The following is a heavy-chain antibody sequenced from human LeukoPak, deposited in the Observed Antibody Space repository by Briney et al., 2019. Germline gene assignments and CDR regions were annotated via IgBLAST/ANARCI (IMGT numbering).Heavy chain of an antibody. D-gene: IGHD4/OR15-4a*01. CDR2: ISGDGATT. J-gene: IGHJ3*02. CDR3: AKDLSMVFDAFNI. CDR1: GFTFDEYA. V-gene: IGHV3-43*02. Sequence: GGCLRLSCAASGFTFDEYAMHWVRQAPGKGLEWVSLISGDGATTYYAPSVKGRVTVSRDNNKNSLFLQMNNLRTEDSALYYCAKDLSMVFDAFNIWGEGTRVSDSS.